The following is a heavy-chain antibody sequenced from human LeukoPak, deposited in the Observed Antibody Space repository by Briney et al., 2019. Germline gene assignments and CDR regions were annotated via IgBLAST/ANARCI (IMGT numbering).Heavy chain of an antibody. V-gene: IGHV3-53*01. CDR3: ARVRGYSGYEGRYYYYGMDV. Sequence: GGSLRLSCAASGFTVSSNYMSWVRQAPGKGLEWVSVIYSGGSTYYADSVKGRFTISRDNSKNTLYLQMNNLRAEDTAVYYCARVRGYSGYEGRYYYYGMDVWGQGTTVTVSS. CDR2: IYSGGST. D-gene: IGHD5-12*01. CDR1: GFTVSSNY. J-gene: IGHJ6*02.